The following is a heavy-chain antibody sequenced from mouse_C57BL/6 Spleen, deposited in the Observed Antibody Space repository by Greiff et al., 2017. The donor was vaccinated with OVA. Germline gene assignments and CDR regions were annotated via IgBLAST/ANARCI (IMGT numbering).Heavy chain of an antibody. J-gene: IGHJ2*01. D-gene: IGHD3-2*02. Sequence: QVQLQQPGAELVKPGASVKMSCKASGYTFTSYWITWVKQRPGQGLEWIGDIYPGSGSTNYNEKFKSKATLTVDTSSSTAYMQLSSLTSEDSAVYYCARSGALDSSGFLYYFDYWGQGTTRTVSS. CDR3: ARSGALDSSGFLYYFDY. V-gene: IGHV1-55*01. CDR1: GYTFTSYW. CDR2: IYPGSGST.